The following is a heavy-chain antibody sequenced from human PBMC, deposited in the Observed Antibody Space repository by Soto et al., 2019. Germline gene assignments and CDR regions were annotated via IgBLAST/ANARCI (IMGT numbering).Heavy chain of an antibody. CDR1: GFTFSSYG. CDR2: IWYDGSNK. CDR3: ARVDGFTGTPNYYGMDV. Sequence: GGSLRLSCAASGFTFSSYGMHWVRQAPGKGLEWVAVIWYDGSNKYYVDSVKGRFTISRDNSKNTLYLQMNSLRAEDTAVYYCARVDGFTGTPNYYGMDVWGQGTTVTVSS. V-gene: IGHV3-33*01. J-gene: IGHJ6*02. D-gene: IGHD1-7*01.